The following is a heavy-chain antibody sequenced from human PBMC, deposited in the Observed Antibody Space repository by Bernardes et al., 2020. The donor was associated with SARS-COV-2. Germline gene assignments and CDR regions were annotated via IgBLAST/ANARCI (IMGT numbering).Heavy chain of an antibody. CDR3: AGGGIAENWFDP. Sequence: SETLSLTCTVSGGSISSYYWSWIRQPAGKGLEWIGRIYTSGSTNYNPSLKSRVTMSVDTSKNQFSLKLSSVTAADTAVYYCAGGGIAENWFDPWGQGTLVTVSS. CDR1: GGSISSYY. D-gene: IGHD6-13*01. CDR2: IYTSGST. J-gene: IGHJ5*02. V-gene: IGHV4-4*07.